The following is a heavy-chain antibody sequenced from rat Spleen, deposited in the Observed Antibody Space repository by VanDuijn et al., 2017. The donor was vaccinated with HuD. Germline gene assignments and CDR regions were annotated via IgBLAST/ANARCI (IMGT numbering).Heavy chain of an antibody. CDR2: ISYGDSSGHSGT. V-gene: IGHV5-29*01. CDR1: GFTFSDYG. D-gene: IGHD3-1*01. Sequence: EVQLVESGGGLVQPGRSLKLSCAASGFTFSDYGMAWVRQAPTKGLEWVATISYGDSSGHSGTYYRDSVKGRFTISRDNAKSTLYLQMNSLRSEDTAIYYCVRQRGPSWFAYWGQGTLVTVSS. J-gene: IGHJ3*01. CDR3: VRQRGPSWFAY.